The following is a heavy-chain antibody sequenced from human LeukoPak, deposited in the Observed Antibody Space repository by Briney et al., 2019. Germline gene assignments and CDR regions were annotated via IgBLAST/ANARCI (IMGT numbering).Heavy chain of an antibody. CDR1: GGSFSGYY. D-gene: IGHD3-3*01. V-gene: IGHV4-34*01. J-gene: IGHJ4*02. CDR3: ARGTYYDFWSGYYNGVYFDY. CDR2: INHSGST. Sequence: SETLSLTCAVYGGSFSGYYWSWIRQPPGKGLEWIGEINHSGSTNYNPSLKSRVTISVDTSKNQFSLKLSSVTAADTAVYYCARGTYYDFWSGYYNGVYFDYWGQGTLVTVSS.